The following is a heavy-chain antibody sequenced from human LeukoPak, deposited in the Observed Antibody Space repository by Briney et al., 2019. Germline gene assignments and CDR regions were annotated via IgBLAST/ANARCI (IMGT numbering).Heavy chain of an antibody. V-gene: IGHV3-20*04. Sequence: GGSLRLSCAASGFTFSGFWMSWVRQAPGKGLEWVSGINWSGGSTGYADSVKGRFTISRDNAKNSLYLQMNSLRAEDTAVYYCARDFSFRGVIEDYMDVWGKGTTVTVSS. CDR3: ARDFSFRGVIEDYMDV. J-gene: IGHJ6*03. CDR1: GFTFSGFW. CDR2: INWSGGST. D-gene: IGHD3-16*01.